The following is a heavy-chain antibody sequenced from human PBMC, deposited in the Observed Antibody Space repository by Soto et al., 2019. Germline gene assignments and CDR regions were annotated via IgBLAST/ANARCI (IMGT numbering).Heavy chain of an antibody. CDR2: ISAYNGNT. CDR1: GYTSTSYG. CDR3: ARGLSGSYLVRGPNDAFAI. V-gene: IGHV1-18*01. J-gene: IGHJ3*02. Sequence: QVQLVQSGAEVKKPGASVKVSCKASGYTSTSYGISWVRQAPGQGLEWMGWISAYNGNTNYAQKLQGRVTMTTDTSTSTAYMELRGLRSDDTAVYYCARGLSGSYLVRGPNDAFAIWGQGTMVTVSS. D-gene: IGHD1-26*01.